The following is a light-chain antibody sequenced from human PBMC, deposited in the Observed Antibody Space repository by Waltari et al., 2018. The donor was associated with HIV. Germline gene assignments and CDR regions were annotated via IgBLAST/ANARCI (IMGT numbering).Light chain of an antibody. Sequence: YVLTQPPSVSVAQGKTATITCEGDRIGTKSVHWYQQKSGQAPQLIIYFDSDRPSGIPERFSGSNSGSAATLTISRFEDGDEADYYCEVWDETRNRVVFGGGTKLFAL. V-gene: IGLV3-21*04. CDR3: EVWDETRNRVV. J-gene: IGLJ2*01. CDR2: FDS. CDR1: RIGTKS.